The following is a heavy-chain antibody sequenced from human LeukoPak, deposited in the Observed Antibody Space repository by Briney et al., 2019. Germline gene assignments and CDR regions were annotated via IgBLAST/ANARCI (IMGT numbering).Heavy chain of an antibody. V-gene: IGHV3-48*03. D-gene: IGHD2/OR15-2a*01. CDR2: ISSSGSTI. CDR1: GFTFRTYE. J-gene: IGHJ4*02. Sequence: PGGSLRLSCTASGFTFRTYEMNWVRQAPGKGLEWLSYISSSGSTIYQADAVKGRFTISRDYAKNSLFLQMNSLRGEDTAVYYCARDSMTSGEFDYWGQGTVVTVSS. CDR3: ARDSMTSGEFDY.